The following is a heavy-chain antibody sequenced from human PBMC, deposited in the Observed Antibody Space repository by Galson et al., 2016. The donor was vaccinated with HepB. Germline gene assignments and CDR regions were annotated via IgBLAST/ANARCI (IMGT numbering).Heavy chain of an antibody. CDR2: IDERNDNR. CDR3: ARSSSAWMSDCLDS. Sequence: SLRLSCAVSGFTVSSNYMSWVRQAPGKGLEWVSTIDERNDNRWSAVSVEGRFSISRDNSMNTLYLQMDTLKPEDTAVYYCARSSSAWMSDCLDSWGQGTLVIVSS. CDR1: GFTVSSNY. V-gene: IGHV3-53*01. J-gene: IGHJ4*02. D-gene: IGHD2-2*01.